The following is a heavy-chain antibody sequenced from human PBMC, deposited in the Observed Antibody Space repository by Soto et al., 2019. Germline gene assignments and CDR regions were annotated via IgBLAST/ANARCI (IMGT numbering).Heavy chain of an antibody. V-gene: IGHV3-23*01. D-gene: IGHD6-6*01. CDR3: AKDLLPTLYSSSPLGY. CDR1: GLPFSSYA. Sequence: GSLRLSSASSGLPFSSYAMSWVRQAPGKGLEWVSAISGSGGSTYYADSVKGRFTISRDNSKNTLYLQMNSLRAEDTAVYYCAKDLLPTLYSSSPLGYWGQGTLVTVSS. J-gene: IGHJ4*02. CDR2: ISGSGGST.